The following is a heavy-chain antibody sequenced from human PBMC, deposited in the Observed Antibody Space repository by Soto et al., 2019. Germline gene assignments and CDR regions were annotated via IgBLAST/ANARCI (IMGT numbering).Heavy chain of an antibody. CDR3: ARVHKAYSSGGFPSQAFDY. J-gene: IGHJ4*02. CDR1: GFTFSSYG. D-gene: IGHD6-19*01. V-gene: IGHV3-33*01. CDR2: IWYDGSNK. Sequence: QVQLVESGGGVVQPGRSLRLSCAASGFTFSSYGMHWVRQAPGKGLEWVAVIWYDGSNKYYADSVKGRFTISRDNSKNTRYLQMNSLRAEDTAVYYCARVHKAYSSGGFPSQAFDYWGQGSLVTVSS.